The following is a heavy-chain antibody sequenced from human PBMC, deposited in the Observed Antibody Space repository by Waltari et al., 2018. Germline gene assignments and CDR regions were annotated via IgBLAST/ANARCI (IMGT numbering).Heavy chain of an antibody. CDR3: ARDPRGDASFYYHMDV. V-gene: IGHV3-30-3*01. J-gene: IGHJ6*03. CDR2: VSFDENIS. D-gene: IGHD2-2*01. CDR1: GFSFRTYP. Sequence: QGQLVESGGGVVQPGRSLRLSCEVSGFSFRTYPMHWVRQAPGKGVEWVVVVSFDENISYYADSVKGRFTISRDNSESTLYLQMNSLRAEDTAVYFCARDPRGDASFYYHMDVWGRGTTVTVSS.